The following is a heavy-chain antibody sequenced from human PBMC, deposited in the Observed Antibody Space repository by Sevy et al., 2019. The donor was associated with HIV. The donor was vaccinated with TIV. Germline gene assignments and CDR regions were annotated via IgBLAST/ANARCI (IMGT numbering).Heavy chain of an antibody. CDR1: GYTFRSYG. CDR2: ISPYTGDT. Sequence: ASVKVSCRASGYTFRSYGISWVRQAPGQGLEWMGWISPYTGDTDFAQKVQGRISMTSDTSTSTAYMGQRSLRSDDTAVYYWARVKPQGVVVLPGAMWGGVDYWGQGTLVTVSS. V-gene: IGHV1-18*01. D-gene: IGHD2-2*01. CDR3: ARVKPQGVVVLPGAMWGGVDY. J-gene: IGHJ4*02.